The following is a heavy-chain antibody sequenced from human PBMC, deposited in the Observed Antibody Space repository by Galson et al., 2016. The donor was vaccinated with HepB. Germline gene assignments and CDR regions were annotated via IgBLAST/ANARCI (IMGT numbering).Heavy chain of an antibody. CDR2: ISNSGSS. D-gene: IGHD3-9*01. V-gene: IGHV4-59*01. Sequence: SETLSLTCTVSGGFINTDYWSWIRQPPGKGLEWIGYISNSGSSKYNPSLESRVTISLDTSKNQFSLRVSSVTAADTAMYYCARIKDYDIMSPGGDYDYYSGMDVWGQGTTVTVSS. CDR3: ARIKDYDIMSPGGDYDYYSGMDV. J-gene: IGHJ6*02. CDR1: GGFINTDY.